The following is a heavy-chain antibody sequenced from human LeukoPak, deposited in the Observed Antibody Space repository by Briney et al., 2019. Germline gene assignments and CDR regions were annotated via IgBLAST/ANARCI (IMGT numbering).Heavy chain of an antibody. CDR1: GYTFTSYY. Sequence: ASVKVSCKASGYTFTSYYMHWVRQAPGQGLEWMGIINPSGGSTSYAQKFRGRVTMTRDMSASTVYMELSSLRSEDTAVYYCARDYELGNTYYYYMDVWGKGTTVTVSS. J-gene: IGHJ6*03. CDR3: ARDYELGNTYYYYMDV. CDR2: INPSGGST. V-gene: IGHV1-46*01. D-gene: IGHD1-26*01.